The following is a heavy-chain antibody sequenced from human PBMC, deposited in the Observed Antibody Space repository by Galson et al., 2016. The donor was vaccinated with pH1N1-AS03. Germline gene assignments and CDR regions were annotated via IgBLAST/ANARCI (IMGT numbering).Heavy chain of an antibody. CDR1: GYTLTRYY. V-gene: IGHV1-46*01. CDR2: IDPSGGPT. Sequence: SVKVSCKASGYTLTRYYMHWVRQAPGQGLEWMGIIDPSGGPTTYAPKFQGRITITTDTSTSTVYMELVRRRSEDTAVYYCARRYYFAYWGQGTMVTVSS. CDR3: ARRYYFAY. J-gene: IGHJ4*02. D-gene: IGHD3-16*02.